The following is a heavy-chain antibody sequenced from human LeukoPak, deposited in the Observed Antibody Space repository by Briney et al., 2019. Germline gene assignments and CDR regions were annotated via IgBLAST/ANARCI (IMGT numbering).Heavy chain of an antibody. CDR3: ARHLDYYGSESYEY. CDR1: GGSISPYH. V-gene: IGHV4-59*08. CDR2: ISYSGST. J-gene: IGHJ4*02. D-gene: IGHD3-10*01. Sequence: TSETLSLTCAVSGGSISPYHWTWIRQPPGKGLEWIGYISYSGSTNYNPSLKSRVTISIDTSKSQFSLKLSSVTAADTAVYYCARHLDYYGSESYEYWGQGTLVTVSS.